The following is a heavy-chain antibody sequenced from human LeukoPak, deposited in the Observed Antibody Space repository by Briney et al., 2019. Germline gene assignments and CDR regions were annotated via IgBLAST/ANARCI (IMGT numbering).Heavy chain of an antibody. CDR2: IYPRDGST. Sequence: ASVKVSCKASGYTFTSNYIHWVRQAPGQGLEWMGMIYPRDGSTSYAQKFQGRVTVTRDTSTSTVYMELSSLRSEDTAVYYCARADYSSDAYDIWGQGTMVTVSS. V-gene: IGHV1-46*01. CDR1: GYTFTSNY. J-gene: IGHJ3*02. D-gene: IGHD4-11*01. CDR3: ARADYSSDAYDI.